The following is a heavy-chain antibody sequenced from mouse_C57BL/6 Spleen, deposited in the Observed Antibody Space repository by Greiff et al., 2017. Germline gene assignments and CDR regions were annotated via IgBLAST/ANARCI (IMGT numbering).Heavy chain of an antibody. CDR2: IYPGDGDT. V-gene: IGHV1-80*01. Sequence: VQLQESGAELVKPGASVKLSCKASGYAFSRYWLNWVKPRPGKGLEWIGQIYPGDGDTNYNGKFTGKATLAADKSSSTAYMQRSSLTSEDSAVYFCARWSGRYFDYWGQGTTLTVSS. CDR3: ARWSGRYFDY. J-gene: IGHJ2*01. CDR1: GYAFSRYW. D-gene: IGHD4-1*01.